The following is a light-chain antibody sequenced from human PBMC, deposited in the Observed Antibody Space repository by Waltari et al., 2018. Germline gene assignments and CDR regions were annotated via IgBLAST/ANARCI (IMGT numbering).Light chain of an antibody. CDR2: GAS. J-gene: IGKJ1*01. CDR1: QSVSRW. CDR3: QKYGTLPAT. V-gene: IGKV3-20*01. Sequence: EIVLTQSPGTLSFSPGERATLSCRASQSVSRWLAWYQQKPGQPPRLLIYGASSRANGIPDRFSGSGSGTDFSLTISRLEPEDSAVYYCQKYGTLPATFGQRTKVEVK.